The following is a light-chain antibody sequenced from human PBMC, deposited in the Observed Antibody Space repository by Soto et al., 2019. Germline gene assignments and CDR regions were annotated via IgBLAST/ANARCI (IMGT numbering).Light chain of an antibody. CDR3: GVWDDSVNVRYL. CDR2: SNS. V-gene: IGLV1-44*01. J-gene: IGLJ1*01. CDR1: SSNIGSNS. Sequence: QSVLTQPPSASGTPGQRVTISCSGSSSNIGSNSVNWYQQVPGTAPKILIYSNSQRPSGVPDRFSGSKSGTSASLAISGLQSEDEADYYCGVWDDSVNVRYLFGTGTKLT.